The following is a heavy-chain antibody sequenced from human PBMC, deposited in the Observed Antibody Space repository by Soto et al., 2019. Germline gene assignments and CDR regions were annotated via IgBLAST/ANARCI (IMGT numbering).Heavy chain of an antibody. J-gene: IGHJ6*03. D-gene: IGHD2-8*01. Sequence: SETLSLTCAVYGGSFSGYYWSWIRQPPGKGLEWIGEINHSGSANYNPSLKSRVTISVDTSKNQFSLKLSSVTAADTAVYYCARGSQVLPPYYYYYYMDVWGKGTTVTVSS. CDR3: ARGSQVLPPYYYYYYMDV. V-gene: IGHV4-34*01. CDR2: INHSGSA. CDR1: GGSFSGYY.